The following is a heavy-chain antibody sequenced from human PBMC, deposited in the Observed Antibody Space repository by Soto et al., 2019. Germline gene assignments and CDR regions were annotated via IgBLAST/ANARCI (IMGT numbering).Heavy chain of an antibody. D-gene: IGHD2-15*01. Sequence: GASVKVSCKTSGCTFSSYASSWVRQAPGQGLEWMGGIIPIFGTANYAQKFQGRVTITADESTSTAYMELSSLRSEDTAVYYCARDLGVGGTHPFDYWGQGTLVTVSS. CDR3: ARDLGVGGTHPFDY. V-gene: IGHV1-69*13. J-gene: IGHJ4*02. CDR2: IIPIFGTA. CDR1: GCTFSSYA.